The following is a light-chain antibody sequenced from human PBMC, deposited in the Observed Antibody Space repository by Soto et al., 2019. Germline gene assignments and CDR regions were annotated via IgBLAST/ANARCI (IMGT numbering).Light chain of an antibody. CDR3: QQTYSTPRT. V-gene: IGKV1-39*01. CDR1: QSISNY. Sequence: DIQMTQSPSSLSASVGDTVTIRCRARQSISNYLNWYQQKPGKAPNLLIYAAFSLKSGVPSRFSGSGSGTDFTLTISSLQPEDFATYYCQQTYSTPRTFGQGTKVEIK. CDR2: AAF. J-gene: IGKJ1*01.